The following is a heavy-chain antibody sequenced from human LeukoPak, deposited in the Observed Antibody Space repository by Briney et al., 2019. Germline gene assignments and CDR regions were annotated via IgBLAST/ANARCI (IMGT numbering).Heavy chain of an antibody. CDR3: ATHGGSYHSYYYYYMDV. V-gene: IGHV3-30*03. CDR2: ISYDGSNK. Sequence: PGGSLRLSCAASGFTFSSYSMNWVRQAPGKGLEWVAVISYDGSNKYYADSVKGRFTISRDNSKNTLYLQMNSLRAEDTAVYYCATHGGSYHSYYYYYMDVWGKGTTVTVSS. D-gene: IGHD1-26*01. CDR1: GFTFSSYS. J-gene: IGHJ6*03.